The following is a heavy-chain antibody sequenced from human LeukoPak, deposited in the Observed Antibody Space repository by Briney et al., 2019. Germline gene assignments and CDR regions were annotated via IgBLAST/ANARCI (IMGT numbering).Heavy chain of an antibody. V-gene: IGHV1-2*02. Sequence: GASVKVSCTASGYTFSDYYIHWLRQAPGQGLEWMGWINPKSGGTNYAQYFQGRVTMTRDTSISTAYMELSRLRSDDTAVYYCARSPHILTGENFDYWGQGTLVTVPS. CDR3: ARSPHILTGENFDY. D-gene: IGHD3-9*01. J-gene: IGHJ4*02. CDR2: INPKSGGT. CDR1: GYTFSDYY.